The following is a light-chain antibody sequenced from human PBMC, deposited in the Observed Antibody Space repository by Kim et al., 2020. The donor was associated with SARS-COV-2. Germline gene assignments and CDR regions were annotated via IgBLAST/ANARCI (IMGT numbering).Light chain of an antibody. CDR2: WAS. CDR3: QQYYSTPYT. V-gene: IGKV4-1*01. Sequence: RATINCKSSQSVLYSYTNKNYLAWYQQKPGQPPKLLIYWASTRESGVPDRFSGRGSGTDFTLTISSLQAEDVAVYYCQQYYSTPYTFGQGTKLEI. CDR1: QSVLYSYTNKNY. J-gene: IGKJ2*01.